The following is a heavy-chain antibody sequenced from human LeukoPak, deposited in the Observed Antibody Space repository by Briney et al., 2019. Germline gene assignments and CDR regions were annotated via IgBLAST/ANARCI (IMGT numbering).Heavy chain of an antibody. CDR3: ARDRGQFLEWLQGFDP. CDR2: IYTSGST. V-gene: IGHV4-39*07. D-gene: IGHD3-3*01. Sequence: PSETLSLTCTVSGGSISSSSYYWGWIRQPPGKGLEWIGRIYTSGSTNYNPSLKSRVTMSVDTSKNQFSLKLSSVTAADTAVYYCARDRGQFLEWLQGFDPWGQGTLVTVSS. J-gene: IGHJ5*02. CDR1: GGSISSSSYY.